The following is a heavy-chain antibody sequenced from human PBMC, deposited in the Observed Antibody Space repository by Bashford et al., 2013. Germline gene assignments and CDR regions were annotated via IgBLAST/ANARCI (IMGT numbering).Heavy chain of an antibody. D-gene: IGHD3-10*01. CDR2: IYTSGST. J-gene: IGHJ6*02. Sequence: SETLSLTCTVSGGSISSYYWSWIRQPAGKGLEWIGRIYTSGSTNYNPSLKSRVTISVDTSKNQFSLKLSSVTAADTAVYYCARDSDNMVQGVWYYGMDVWGQGTTVTVSS. V-gene: IGHV4-4*07. CDR1: GGSISSYY. CDR3: ARDSDNMVQGVWYYGMDV.